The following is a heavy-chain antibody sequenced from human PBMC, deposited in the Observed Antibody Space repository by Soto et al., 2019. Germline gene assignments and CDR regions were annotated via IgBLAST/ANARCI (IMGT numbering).Heavy chain of an antibody. Sequence: ASVKVSCKVSGYTLTELSMHWVRQAPGKGLEWMGGFDPEDGETIYAQKFQGRVTMTEDTSTDTAYMELSSLRSEDTAVYYCATDLGIAAAAAFDYWGQGTQVTVSS. V-gene: IGHV1-24*01. CDR3: ATDLGIAAAAAFDY. J-gene: IGHJ4*02. CDR1: GYTLTELS. D-gene: IGHD6-13*01. CDR2: FDPEDGET.